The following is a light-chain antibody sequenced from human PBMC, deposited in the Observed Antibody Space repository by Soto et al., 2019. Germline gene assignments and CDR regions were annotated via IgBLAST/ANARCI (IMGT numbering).Light chain of an antibody. CDR2: VAS. CDR1: QGISSS. Sequence: DIQLTQSPSFLSASVGDRVTITCRASQGISSSLAWYQQKPGKAPNLLIYVASTLQSGVPSRFSGSGSGTEFTLTISSLQPEDFATYYCQQLNSWPPTFGQGTKVEIK. V-gene: IGKV1-9*01. CDR3: QQLNSWPPT. J-gene: IGKJ1*01.